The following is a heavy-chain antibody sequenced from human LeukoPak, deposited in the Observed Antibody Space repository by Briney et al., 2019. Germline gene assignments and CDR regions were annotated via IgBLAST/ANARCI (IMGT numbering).Heavy chain of an antibody. CDR1: GFTFRSYA. CDR2: ITASGGNT. J-gene: IGHJ4*02. Sequence: GGSLRLSCAASGFTFRSYAMGWVRQAPGKGLEWVSAITASGGNTYYADSVKGRFTISRDNSKNTLYLQVNSLRAEDTAVYYCAKGNGYSYGRYYFDYWGQGTLVTVSS. D-gene: IGHD5-18*01. V-gene: IGHV3-23*01. CDR3: AKGNGYSYGRYYFDY.